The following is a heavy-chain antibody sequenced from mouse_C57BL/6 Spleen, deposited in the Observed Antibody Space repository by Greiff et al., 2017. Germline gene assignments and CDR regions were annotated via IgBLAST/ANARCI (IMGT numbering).Heavy chain of an antibody. CDR3: ARPYSEGYAMDD. J-gene: IGHJ4*01. Sequence: EVMLVASGGGLVQPGGSLSLSCAASGFTFPDYYMSWVRQPPGKALEWLGFIRHNANGYTPEYSSSLKGRFTISGDNSPSILYLQMNALRAEDSATYYWARPYSEGYAMDDWGQGTSVTVSS. CDR2: IRHNANGYTP. CDR1: GFTFPDYY. V-gene: IGHV7-3*01. D-gene: IGHD1-1*01.